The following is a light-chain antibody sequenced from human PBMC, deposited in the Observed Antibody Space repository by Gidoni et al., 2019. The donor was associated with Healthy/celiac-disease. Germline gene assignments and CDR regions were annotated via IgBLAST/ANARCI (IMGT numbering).Light chain of an antibody. J-gene: IGLJ1*01. CDR3: CSYAGSYLNYV. CDR2: DVS. Sequence: QSALTQPRSVSGSPGQSVTISCTGTSSDVGGYNYVSWYQQHPGKAPKLMIYDVSKRPSGVPDRFSGSKSGNTASSLRAQGPEADYYCCSYAGSYLNYVFGTGTKVTVL. V-gene: IGLV2-11*01. CDR1: SSDVGGYNY.